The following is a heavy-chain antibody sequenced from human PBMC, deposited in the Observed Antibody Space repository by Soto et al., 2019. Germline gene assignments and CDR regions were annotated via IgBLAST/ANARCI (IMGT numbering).Heavy chain of an antibody. CDR2: MSYSRST. V-gene: IGHV4-39*02. CDR3: ARDLRHPNWGGGSFDY. D-gene: IGHD7-27*01. Sequence: QLQLQESGPGLVKPSETLSLTCFVSGGSISSNDYYWGWIRQPPGKGLEWIGSMSYSRSTYYNPSLKSRVTISVDTSKDQFSLKLTSVPAADVAVYYCARDLRHPNWGGGSFDYWGQGPLVTVSS. J-gene: IGHJ4*02. CDR1: GGSISSNDYY.